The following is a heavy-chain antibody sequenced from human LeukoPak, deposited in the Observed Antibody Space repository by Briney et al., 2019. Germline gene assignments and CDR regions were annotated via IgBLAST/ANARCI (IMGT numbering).Heavy chain of an antibody. CDR2: IIPIFGTA. D-gene: IGHD6-19*01. J-gene: IGHJ6*02. V-gene: IGHV1-69*13. CDR1: GGTFSSYA. Sequence: ASVKVSCKASGGTFSSYAISWVRQAPGQGLEWMGGIIPIFGTANYAQKFQGRVTITADESTSTAYMELSSLRSEDTAVYYCARDAVWTTLGYYGMDVWGQGTTVTVSS. CDR3: ARDAVWTTLGYYGMDV.